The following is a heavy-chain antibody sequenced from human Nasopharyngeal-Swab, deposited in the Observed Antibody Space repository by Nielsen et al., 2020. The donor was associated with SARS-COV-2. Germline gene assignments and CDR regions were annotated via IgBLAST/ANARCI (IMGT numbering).Heavy chain of an antibody. J-gene: IGHJ4*02. CDR2: ISWNGGGI. D-gene: IGHD6-13*01. CDR1: GFTFDDYA. V-gene: IGHV3-9*01. Sequence: GGSLRLSCAASGFTFDDYAIHWVRQAPGRGLEWVSGISWNGGGIGYADSVEGRFTVSRDNAKRSVYLEMNNLRPEDTAFYYCAKASHSSSWYKNFDYWGQGTLVTVSS. CDR3: AKASHSSSWYKNFDY.